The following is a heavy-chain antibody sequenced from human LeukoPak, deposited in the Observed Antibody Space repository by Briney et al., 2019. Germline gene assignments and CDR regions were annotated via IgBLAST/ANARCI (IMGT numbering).Heavy chain of an antibody. CDR1: GFTFDDYT. V-gene: IGHV3-43*01. J-gene: IGHJ4*02. CDR3: AKDEGRNYFDY. Sequence: PGGSLRLSCAASGFTFDDYTMHWVRQAPGKGLEWVSLISWDGGSTYYADSVKDRFTISRDNSKNSLYLQMNSLRTEDTALYYCAKDEGRNYFDYWGQGTLVTVSS. CDR2: ISWDGGST.